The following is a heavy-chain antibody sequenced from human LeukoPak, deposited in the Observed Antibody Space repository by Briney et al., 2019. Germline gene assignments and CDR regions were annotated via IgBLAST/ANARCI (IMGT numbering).Heavy chain of an antibody. CDR1: GGTFSSYA. J-gene: IGHJ4*02. CDR2: IIPIFGTA. Sequence: ASVKVSCKAAGGTFSSYAIIWVRQAPRQGLEWRGGIIPIFGTANYAQKFHGRVTNTTDESTSTAYKDLSRLRSDDPAVYYCARVGTIFGVVSGGLDYWGQGTLVTVSS. CDR3: ARVGTIFGVVSGGLDY. D-gene: IGHD3-3*01. V-gene: IGHV1-69*05.